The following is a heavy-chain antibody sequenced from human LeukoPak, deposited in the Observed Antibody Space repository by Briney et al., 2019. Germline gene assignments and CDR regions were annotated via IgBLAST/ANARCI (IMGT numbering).Heavy chain of an antibody. Sequence: GRSLRLSCAASGFTFSSYAMHWVRQAPGKGLEWVAVISYDGSNKYYADSVKGRFTISRDNSKNTLYLQMNSLRAEDTAVYYCARDRGGTGDFEYWGQGTLVTVSS. D-gene: IGHD1-1*01. J-gene: IGHJ4*02. V-gene: IGHV3-30-3*01. CDR2: ISYDGSNK. CDR3: ARDRGGTGDFEY. CDR1: GFTFSSYA.